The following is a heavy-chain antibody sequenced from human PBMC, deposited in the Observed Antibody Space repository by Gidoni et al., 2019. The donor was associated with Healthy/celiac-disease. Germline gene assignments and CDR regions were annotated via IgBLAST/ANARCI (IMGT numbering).Heavy chain of an antibody. V-gene: IGHV1-8*01. CDR1: GYTFTSYD. CDR3: ARSPLYYDFWSGYYSYYYMDV. J-gene: IGHJ6*03. CDR2: MNPNSGNT. D-gene: IGHD3-3*01. Sequence: QVQLVQSGAEVKKPGASVKVSCKASGYTFTSYDSNWVRQATGQGLEWMGWMNPNSGNTGYAQKFQGRVTMTRNTSISTAYMELSSLRSEDTAVYYCARSPLYYDFWSGYYSYYYMDVWGKGTTVTVSS.